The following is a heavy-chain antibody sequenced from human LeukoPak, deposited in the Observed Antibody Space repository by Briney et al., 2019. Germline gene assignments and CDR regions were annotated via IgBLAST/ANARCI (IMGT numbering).Heavy chain of an antibody. D-gene: IGHD3-10*01. CDR3: ARSGVMVRGVPTYYYYYMDV. J-gene: IGHJ6*03. CDR1: GYSFSSYY. Sequence: VASVKVSCKASGYSFSSYYMIWVRQAPGQGLEWMGWINPNSGGTNYAQKFQGRVTMTRDTSISTAYMELSRLGSDDTAVYYCARSGVMVRGVPTYYYYYMDVWGKGTTVTISS. CDR2: INPNSGGT. V-gene: IGHV1-2*02.